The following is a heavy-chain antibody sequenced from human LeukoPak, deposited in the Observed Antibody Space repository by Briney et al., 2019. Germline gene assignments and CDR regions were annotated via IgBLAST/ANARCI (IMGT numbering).Heavy chain of an antibody. J-gene: IGHJ4*02. CDR2: LCYGVVT. Sequence: SETLSLTCTVSGGSISSSGYYWGWIRQPPGKGLEWIGSLCYGVVTYYNPSLKSRVTISVDTSKNQFSLKLKSVTAADTAVYYCARAYYYDGSALPDYWGQGTLVTVSA. D-gene: IGHD3-22*01. CDR1: GGSISSSGYY. V-gene: IGHV4-39*07. CDR3: ARAYYYDGSALPDY.